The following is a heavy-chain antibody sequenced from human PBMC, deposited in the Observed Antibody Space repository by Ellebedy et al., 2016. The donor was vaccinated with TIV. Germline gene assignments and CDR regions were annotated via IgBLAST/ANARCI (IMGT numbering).Heavy chain of an antibody. CDR1: GGSFSGYY. CDR2: INHSGST. D-gene: IGHD3-22*01. V-gene: IGHV4-34*01. CDR3: ARAGYYYDSSVDY. Sequence: SETLSLTCAVYGGSFSGYYWSWIRQPPGKGLEWIGEINHSGSTNYNPSLKSRVTISVDTSKNQFSLKLSSVTAADTAVYYCARAGYYYDSSVDYWGQGTLVTVSS. J-gene: IGHJ4*02.